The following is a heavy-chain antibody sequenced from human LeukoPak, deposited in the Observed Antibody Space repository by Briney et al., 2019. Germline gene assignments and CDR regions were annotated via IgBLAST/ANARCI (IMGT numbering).Heavy chain of an antibody. V-gene: IGHV4-39*07. J-gene: IGHJ4*02. CDR2: IYHSGST. CDR3: SSSSWSMGLDY. D-gene: IGHD6-13*01. Sequence: SETLSLTCTVSGGSISSSSYYWGWIRQPPGKGLEWIGSIYHSGSTYYNPSLKSRVTISVDRSKNQFSLKLSSVTAADTAVYYCSSSSWSMGLDYWGQGTLVTVSS. CDR1: GGSISSSSYY.